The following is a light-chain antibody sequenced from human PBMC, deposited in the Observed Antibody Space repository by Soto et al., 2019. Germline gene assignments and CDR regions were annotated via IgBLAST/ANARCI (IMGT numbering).Light chain of an antibody. V-gene: IGKV3-20*01. CDR3: QHYVRSAYT. J-gene: IGKJ2*01. CDR2: GAS. Sequence: EIVLTQSPGTLSLSPGERATLSCRASQSVSSNYLAWYQQKPGQAPRLLIYGASSRDTGIPDRFSGSGSGTDFTLTISRLEPEDFAVYYGQHYVRSAYTFGQGTTLEIK. CDR1: QSVSSNY.